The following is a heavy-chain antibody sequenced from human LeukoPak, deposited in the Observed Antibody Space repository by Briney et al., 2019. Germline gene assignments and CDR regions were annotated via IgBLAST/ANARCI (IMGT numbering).Heavy chain of an antibody. CDR2: ISYDGSNK. Sequence: PGGSLRLSCAASGFTFSSYAMHWVRQAPGKGLEWVAVISYDGSNKYYADSVKGRFTISRDNSKNTLYLQMNSLRAEDTAVYYCARPRIAAAGTQTLGNLDYWGQGTLVTASS. CDR3: ARPRIAAAGTQTLGNLDY. CDR1: GFTFSSYA. D-gene: IGHD6-13*01. J-gene: IGHJ4*02. V-gene: IGHV3-30-3*01.